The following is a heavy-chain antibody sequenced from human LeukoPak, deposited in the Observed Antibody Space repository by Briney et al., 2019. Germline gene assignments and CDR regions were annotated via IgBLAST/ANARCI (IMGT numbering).Heavy chain of an antibody. CDR3: AHREVKLDYFDY. D-gene: IGHD1-1*01. CDR1: GFSLSTSGVG. J-gene: IGHJ4*02. Sequence: ESGPTLVKPTQTLTLTCTFSGFSLSTSGVGVGWIRQPPGKALEWLALIYWDDDERYSPSLKSRLTITKDTSKNQVVLIMTNMDPVDTATYYCAHREVKLDYFDYWGQGTLVTVSS. CDR2: IYWDDDE. V-gene: IGHV2-5*02.